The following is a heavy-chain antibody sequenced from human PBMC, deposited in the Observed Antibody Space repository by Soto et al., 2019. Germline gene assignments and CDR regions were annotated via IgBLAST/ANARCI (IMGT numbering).Heavy chain of an antibody. J-gene: IGHJ4*02. CDR3: VVAAQPYCFDY. Sequence: QVQLVQSGAEVKKPGASVKFSCKASGYTFTSYGISWVRQAPGQGLEWMGWISAYNGNTNNAQKLQGRVTMSTDTSTSTAYMELRSLRSDDTGVYYCVVAAQPYCFDYWGQGTLVTVSS. CDR1: GYTFTSYG. CDR2: ISAYNGNT. V-gene: IGHV1-18*01. D-gene: IGHD2-15*01.